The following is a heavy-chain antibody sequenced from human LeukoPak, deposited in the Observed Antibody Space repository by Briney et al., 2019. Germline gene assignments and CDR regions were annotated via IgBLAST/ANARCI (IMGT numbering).Heavy chain of an antibody. CDR2: IIPIFGTA. CDR1: GYTFTGYY. Sequence: ALVKVSCKASGYTFTGYYMHWVRQAPGQGLEWMGGIIPIFGTANYAQKFQGRVTITADESTSTAYMELSSLRSEDTAVYYCALRNWFDPWGQGTLVTASS. CDR3: ALRNWFDP. V-gene: IGHV1-69*13. J-gene: IGHJ5*02.